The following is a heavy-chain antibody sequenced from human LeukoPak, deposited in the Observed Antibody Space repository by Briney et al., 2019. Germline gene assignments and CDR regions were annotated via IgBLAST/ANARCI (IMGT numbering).Heavy chain of an antibody. Sequence: GGSLRLSCAASGFTFSSYAMSWVRQAPGKGLKWVSAISGSGGSTYYADSVKGRFTISRDNSKNTLSLQMNSLRAEDTAVYYCAKGHRSAANNWFDPWAREPWSPSPQ. CDR1: GFTFSSYA. J-gene: IGHJ5*02. CDR2: ISGSGGST. CDR3: AKGHRSAANNWFDP. V-gene: IGHV3-23*01. D-gene: IGHD6-25*01.